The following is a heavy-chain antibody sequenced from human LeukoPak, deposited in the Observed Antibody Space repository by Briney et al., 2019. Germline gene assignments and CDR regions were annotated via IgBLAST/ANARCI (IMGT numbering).Heavy chain of an antibody. CDR1: GFTFSNHY. CDR2: ITSSDSGG. Sequence: GGSLRLSCAASGFTFSNHYMSWIRQAPGKGLEWVSHITSSDSGGFYADSVKGRFTISRDNAKNSLYLQMNSLRVEGTAVYYCARDGDTTSKVDYLGQGTLVTVSS. CDR3: ARDGDTTSKVDY. D-gene: IGHD4-11*01. J-gene: IGHJ4*02. V-gene: IGHV3-11*01.